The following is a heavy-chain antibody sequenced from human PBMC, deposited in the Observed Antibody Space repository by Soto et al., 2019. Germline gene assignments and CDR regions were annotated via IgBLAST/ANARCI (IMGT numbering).Heavy chain of an antibody. V-gene: IGHV3-53*04. CDR1: GFTVSSNY. D-gene: IGHD4-17*01. CDR3: ASLYGDYVGYFDY. J-gene: IGHJ4*02. Sequence: GGSLRLSCAASGFTVSSNYMSWVRQAPGKGLEWVSVIYSGGSTYYADSVKGRFTTSRHNSKNTLYLQMNSLRAEDTAVYYCASLYGDYVGYFDYWGQGTLVTVSS. CDR2: IYSGGST.